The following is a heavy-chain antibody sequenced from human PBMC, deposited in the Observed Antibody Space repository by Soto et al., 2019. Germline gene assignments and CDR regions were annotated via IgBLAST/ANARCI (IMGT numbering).Heavy chain of an antibody. CDR3: VRGAIRAGRRVHDFDY. D-gene: IGHD3-3*01. Sequence: QVQLVESGGGVVQPGRSLRLSCAASGFTFSSYAMHWVRQVPGKGLEWVTVIWYDGSDKSYVDSVKGRFTMSRDNDRNRLYLQMNNLRVEDTAIYYCVRGAIRAGRRVHDFDYWGQGTQVTVSS. CDR2: IWYDGSDK. J-gene: IGHJ4*02. CDR1: GFTFSSYA. V-gene: IGHV3-33*01.